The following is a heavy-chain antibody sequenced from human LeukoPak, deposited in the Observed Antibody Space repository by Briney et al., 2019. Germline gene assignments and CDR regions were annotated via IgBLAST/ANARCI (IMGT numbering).Heavy chain of an antibody. CDR1: GFTFSGFW. D-gene: IGHD5-18*01. CDR3: ARDRRHSHSGFDY. Sequence: GSLXLSCAASGFTFSGFWMHWVRQAPGKGLVWVSCISFDGSDATYADSVKGRFTISRDNAQNSLYLQMNSLRAEDTAVYYCARDRRHSHSGFDYWGQGTLVTVSS. V-gene: IGHV3-74*01. J-gene: IGHJ4*02. CDR2: ISFDGSDA.